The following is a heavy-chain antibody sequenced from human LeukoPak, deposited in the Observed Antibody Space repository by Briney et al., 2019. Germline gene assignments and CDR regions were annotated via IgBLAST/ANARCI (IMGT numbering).Heavy chain of an antibody. Sequence: VASVKVSCKASRYIFTGYYVHGARHAPGQGLEWRRWSSPNSDDTHYIQRFRGRGNMTRDTSNTSAYMELSSVRDEDTGVYFCERGGAAGSNWFDPWGQGSLVTVSS. CDR3: ERGGAAGSNWFDP. CDR2: SSPNSDDT. CDR1: RYIFTGYY. V-gene: IGHV1-2*02. D-gene: IGHD6-13*01. J-gene: IGHJ5*02.